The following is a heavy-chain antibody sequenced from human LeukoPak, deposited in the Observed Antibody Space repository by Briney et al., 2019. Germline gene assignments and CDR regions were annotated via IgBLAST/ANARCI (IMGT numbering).Heavy chain of an antibody. CDR1: GGSISSGGYY. CDR2: IYYSGST. V-gene: IGHV4-31*03. D-gene: IGHD2-8*01. Sequence: SQTLSLTCTVSGGSISSGGYYWRWIRQHPGKGLEWIGYIYYSGSTYYSPSLKSRVTISVDTSKNQFTLKLSSVTAADTAVYYCARLNDANNWFDPWGQGTLVTVSS. CDR3: ARLNDANNWFDP. J-gene: IGHJ5*02.